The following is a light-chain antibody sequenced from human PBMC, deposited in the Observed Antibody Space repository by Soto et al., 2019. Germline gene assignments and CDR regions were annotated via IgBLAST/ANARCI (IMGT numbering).Light chain of an antibody. Sequence: IQLTQSPSSLSASVGDRFTMTCRASQGISSYLAWYQQKPGKAPKLLIYAASSLQSGVPSRFSGSGSGTDFTLTISSLQPEDFATYYCQQSYSTPPTFGQGTKVDIK. J-gene: IGKJ1*01. CDR1: QGISSY. CDR3: QQSYSTPPT. V-gene: IGKV1-39*01. CDR2: AAS.